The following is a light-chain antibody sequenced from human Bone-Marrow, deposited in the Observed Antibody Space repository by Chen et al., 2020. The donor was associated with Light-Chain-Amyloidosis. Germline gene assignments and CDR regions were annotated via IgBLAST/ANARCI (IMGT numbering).Light chain of an antibody. CDR2: DDS. Sequence: SYVLTQPSSVSVAPGQTATIACGGNNIGTTGVHWYQQTPGQAPLLVVYDDSDRPSGIPERLAGSNAGNTAILTSSGVEAGEDADYYCQVWDSGSDRPVFGGGTKLTVL. J-gene: IGLJ3*02. V-gene: IGLV3-21*02. CDR3: QVWDSGSDRPV. CDR1: NIGTTG.